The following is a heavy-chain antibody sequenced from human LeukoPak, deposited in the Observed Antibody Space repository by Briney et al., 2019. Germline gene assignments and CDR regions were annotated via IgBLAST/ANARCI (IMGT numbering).Heavy chain of an antibody. D-gene: IGHD3-16*02. J-gene: IGHJ5*01. CDR1: GGSISSSNSY. Sequence: SETLSLTCTLSGGSISSSNSYWGWIRQSPGLGLEWIGNIYYSGKIYYNSSLKSRVTMSADASKNQFSLRLRSVTAADTAVYYCAVLLYRHYHWFDSWGQGTLVSVSS. CDR2: IYYSGKI. CDR3: AVLLYRHYHWFDS. V-gene: IGHV4-39*01.